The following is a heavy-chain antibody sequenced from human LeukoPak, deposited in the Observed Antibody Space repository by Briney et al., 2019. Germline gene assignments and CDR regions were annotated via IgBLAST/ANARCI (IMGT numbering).Heavy chain of an antibody. D-gene: IGHD3-10*01. Sequence: SQTLSLTCTVSGGSMSSGSYYWSWIRQPAGKGLEWIGRIYTSGSTNYNPPLKSRVTISVDTSKNQFSLKLSSVTAADTAVYYCARGTSGSADYWGQGTLVTVSS. CDR1: GGSMSSGSYY. CDR2: IYTSGST. J-gene: IGHJ4*02. CDR3: ARGTSGSADY. V-gene: IGHV4-61*02.